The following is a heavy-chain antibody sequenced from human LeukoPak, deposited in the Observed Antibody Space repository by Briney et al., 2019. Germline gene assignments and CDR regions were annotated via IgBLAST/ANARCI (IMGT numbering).Heavy chain of an antibody. V-gene: IGHV3-23*01. CDR3: AKAVVPAAMFDY. J-gene: IGHJ4*02. Sequence: GGSLRLSCAASGLTFSIYAMSWVRQAPGRGPEWVSGIVGSGGDTYYADSVKGRFTISRDTSKNTLYLQMNSLRAEDTAVYYCAKAVVPAAMFDYWGQGTLVTVSS. CDR1: GLTFSIYA. D-gene: IGHD2-2*01. CDR2: IVGSGGDT.